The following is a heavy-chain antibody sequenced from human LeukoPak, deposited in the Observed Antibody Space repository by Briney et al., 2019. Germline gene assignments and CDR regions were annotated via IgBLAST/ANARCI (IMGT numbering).Heavy chain of an antibody. D-gene: IGHD3-9*01. V-gene: IGHV3-23*01. Sequence: GGSLRLSCAASGFTFNTFAMSWARQAPGRGLEWVSVISASGDTTYYADSVKGRFTISRDNFKNTLFLQMNSLRDEDTAVYFCASPDTPRAVSHSGDWYYFDYWGQGTLVTVSS. CDR1: GFTFNTFA. J-gene: IGHJ4*02. CDR2: ISASGDTT. CDR3: ASPDTPRAVSHSGDWYYFDY.